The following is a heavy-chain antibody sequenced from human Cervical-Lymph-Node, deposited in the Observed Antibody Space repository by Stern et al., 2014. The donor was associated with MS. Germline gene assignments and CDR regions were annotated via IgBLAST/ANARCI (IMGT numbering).Heavy chain of an antibody. CDR3: ARDLSD. CDR1: GVSISSYY. CDR2: AYYSGDT. J-gene: IGHJ4*02. Sequence: VQLVESSPGLVKPSETLSLTCTVSGVSISSYYWNWIRQSPGKGLEWIGSAYYSGDTNYNPSLKSRVTISVDTSKNQFSLNLHSVTAADTAVYYCARDLSDWGQGTLVTVSS. V-gene: IGHV4-59*01. D-gene: IGHD2/OR15-2a*01.